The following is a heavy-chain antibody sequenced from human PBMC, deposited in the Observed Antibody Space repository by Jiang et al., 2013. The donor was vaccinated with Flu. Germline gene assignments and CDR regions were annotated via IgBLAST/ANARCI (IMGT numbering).Heavy chain of an antibody. CDR2: IKRKVDNLTT. CDR3: ATGINFWS. D-gene: IGHD3-3*01. Sequence: VQLVESGGGLVKPGGSLRLSCVASGFTFSNAWMSWVRQVSGKGLEWVGRIKRKVDNLTTDYAAPVEGRFSISRDDSKNMLYLQMDSLKTEDTAVYYCATGINFWSWGQGTLVTVS. CDR1: GFTFSNAW. J-gene: IGHJ5*02. V-gene: IGHV3-15*01.